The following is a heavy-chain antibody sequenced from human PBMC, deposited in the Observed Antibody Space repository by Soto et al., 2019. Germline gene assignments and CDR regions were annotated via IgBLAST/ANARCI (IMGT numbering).Heavy chain of an antibody. CDR3: ARKDGGYCRDNAGFDY. V-gene: IGHV1-2*04. CDR2: INPNSGGT. J-gene: IGHJ4*02. Sequence: ASVKVSCKASGYTFTGYYMHWVRQAPGQGLEWMGWINPNSGGTNYAQKFQGWVTMTRDTSISTAYMELSRLRSDDTAVYYCARKDGGYCRDNAGFDYWGQGTLVTVSS. CDR1: GYTFTGYY. D-gene: IGHD2-21*01.